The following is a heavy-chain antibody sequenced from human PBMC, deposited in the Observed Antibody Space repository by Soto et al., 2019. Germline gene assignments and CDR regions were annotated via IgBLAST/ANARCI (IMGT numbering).Heavy chain of an antibody. J-gene: IGHJ4*02. Sequence: PSETLSLTCAVSGVSLTSGNWWTWVRQSPQRGLEYIGEIFHDGTANYYPSFERRVAMSVDTSRNQFSLKLTSVTAADTAVYFCDRIVYDTRPHYMYFDFWGPGTLVTVSS. CDR1: GVSLTSGNW. CDR3: DRIVYDTRPHYMYFDF. CDR2: IFHDGTA. D-gene: IGHD3-10*01. V-gene: IGHV4-4*02.